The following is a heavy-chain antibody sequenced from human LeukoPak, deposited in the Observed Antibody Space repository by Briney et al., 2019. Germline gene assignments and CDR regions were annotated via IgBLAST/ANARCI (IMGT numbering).Heavy chain of an antibody. CDR3: ARSLWFGELFNYYGMDV. CDR1: GGTFSSYA. CDR2: IIPISGTA. V-gene: IGHV1-69*13. J-gene: IGHJ6*02. Sequence: SVKVSCKASGGTFSSYAISWVRQAPGQGLEWMGGIIPISGTANYAQKFQGRVTITADESTSTAYMELSSLRSEDTAVYYCARSLWFGELFNYYGMDVWGQGTTVTVSS. D-gene: IGHD3-10*01.